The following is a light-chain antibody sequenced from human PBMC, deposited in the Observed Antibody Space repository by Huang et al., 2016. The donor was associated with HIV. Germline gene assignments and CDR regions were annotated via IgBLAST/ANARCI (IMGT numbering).Light chain of an antibody. Sequence: DIVLTQSPDSLAVSLGERATINCKSNQSALYTSNNKSHLAWYQQKPGQPPTLLIYWASTRESGVPDRFSGSGSGTEFTLTIRSLQAEDVAVYYCQQYYSTPLYTFGQGTKLEIK. CDR3: QQYYSTPLYT. CDR2: WAS. J-gene: IGKJ2*01. V-gene: IGKV4-1*01. CDR1: QSALYTSNNKSH.